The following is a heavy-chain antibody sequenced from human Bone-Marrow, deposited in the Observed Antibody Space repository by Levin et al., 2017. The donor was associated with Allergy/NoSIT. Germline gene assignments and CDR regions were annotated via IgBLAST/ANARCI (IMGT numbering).Heavy chain of an antibody. CDR1: DGSLIHHT. CDR3: SRGDQKGYFDY. CDR2: IYFSGTS. Sequence: PSETLSLTCSVSDGSLIHHTWNWIRQSAGKGLQWIGRIYFSGTSSYNPSLRSRVTISIHTAANQFALKLVSVTAADTAVYFCSRGDQKGYFDYWGQGRLVTVSS. J-gene: IGHJ4*02. D-gene: IGHD2-2*01. V-gene: IGHV4-4*07.